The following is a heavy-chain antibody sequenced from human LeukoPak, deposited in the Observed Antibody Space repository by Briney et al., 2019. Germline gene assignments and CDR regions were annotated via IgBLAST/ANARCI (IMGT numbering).Heavy chain of an antibody. CDR3: ARAKNDFWSGYYSSGMDV. Sequence: NPSETLSLTCAVYGRSFSGYYWSWIRQPPGKGLEWIGEINHSGSTNYNPSLKSRVTISVDTSKNQFSLKLSSVTAADTAVYYCARAKNDFWSGYYSSGMDVWGQGTTVTVSS. J-gene: IGHJ6*02. CDR2: INHSGST. V-gene: IGHV4-34*01. CDR1: GRSFSGYY. D-gene: IGHD3-3*01.